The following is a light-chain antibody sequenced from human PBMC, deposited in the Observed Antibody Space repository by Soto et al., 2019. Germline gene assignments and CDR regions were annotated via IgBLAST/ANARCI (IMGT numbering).Light chain of an antibody. J-gene: IGKJ4*01. CDR3: QQLNSYLPLT. Sequence: SQLTQSPSFLSASVGDRVTITCRASQGISSYLAWYQQKPGKAPKLLIYAASTLQSGVPSRFSGSGSGTEFTLTISSLQPEDFATYYCQQLNSYLPLTFGGGTKVDI. CDR1: QGISSY. CDR2: AAS. V-gene: IGKV1-9*01.